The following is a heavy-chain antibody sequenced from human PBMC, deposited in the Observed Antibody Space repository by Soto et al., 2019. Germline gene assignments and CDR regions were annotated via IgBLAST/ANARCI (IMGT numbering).Heavy chain of an antibody. Sequence: SETLSLTCVVYGGSFSGYYWSWIRQSPGKGLEWVGGINHRGSTNYNPSLESRVTVSVDTSKNQFSLKLPSVTAADTAMYYCARDGFCTSTTCRVGNWFDPWGQGTLVTVS. CDR1: GGSFSGYY. V-gene: IGHV4-34*01. CDR3: ARDGFCTSTTCRVGNWFDP. D-gene: IGHD2-2*01. CDR2: INHRGST. J-gene: IGHJ5*02.